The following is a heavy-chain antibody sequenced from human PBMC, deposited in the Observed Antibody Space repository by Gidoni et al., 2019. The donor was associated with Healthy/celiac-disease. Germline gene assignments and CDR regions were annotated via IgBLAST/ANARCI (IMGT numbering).Heavy chain of an antibody. V-gene: IGHV1-69*09. CDR1: GGTFSSYA. Sequence: QVQLLQSGAEVKKPGSSVKVSCKASGGTFSSYAISWVRQAPGQGLELMGRIVPSRGIANYAQKFQGRVTITAAKSTSTVYVELSRLRSEDTAVYYCAREESDTTIVGGPRGAWFDPWGQGTLVTVSS. J-gene: IGHJ5*02. CDR3: AREESDTTIVGGPRGAWFDP. D-gene: IGHD3-3*01. CDR2: IVPSRGIA.